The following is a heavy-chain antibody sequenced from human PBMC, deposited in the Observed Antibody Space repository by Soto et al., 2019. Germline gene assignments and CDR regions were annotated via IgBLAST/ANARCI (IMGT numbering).Heavy chain of an antibody. D-gene: IGHD5-12*01. CDR3: ARRGYSGYEIDY. Sequence: EVQLVESGGGLVQPGGSLRLSYAACGFTFSSYAMHWVRQAPGKGLEYVSDISSNGGSTYYANSVKGRFTISRDNSKNTLYLQMGSLRAEDMAVYYCARRGYSGYEIDYWGQGTLVTVSS. CDR1: GFTFSSYA. J-gene: IGHJ4*02. V-gene: IGHV3-64*01. CDR2: ISSNGGST.